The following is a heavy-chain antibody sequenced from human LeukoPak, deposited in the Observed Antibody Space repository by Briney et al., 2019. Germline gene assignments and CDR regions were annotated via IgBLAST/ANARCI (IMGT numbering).Heavy chain of an antibody. D-gene: IGHD5-24*01. CDR1: GGSISSSSYY. V-gene: IGHV4-39*01. Sequence: PSETLSLTCTVSGGSISSSSYYWGWIRQPPGKGLEWIGSIYYSGSTYYNPSLKSRVTISVDTSKNQFSLKLSSVTAADTAVYYCARQMFGEMATNFDYWGQGTLVTVSS. CDR3: ARQMFGEMATNFDY. CDR2: IYYSGST. J-gene: IGHJ4*02.